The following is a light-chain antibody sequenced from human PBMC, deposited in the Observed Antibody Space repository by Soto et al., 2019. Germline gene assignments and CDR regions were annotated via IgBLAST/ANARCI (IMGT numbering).Light chain of an antibody. V-gene: IGKV1-5*01. CDR3: QQYSSYSRT. CDR1: QSISTW. J-gene: IGKJ2*02. Sequence: DIQMTQSPSTLSASLGDRVTITCRASQSISTWLAWYQQKPGKAPKVLIYDASSLESGVPSRFSGSGSGTEFTLTINSLQADDFATYYCQQYSSYSRTFGQGTKVEIK. CDR2: DAS.